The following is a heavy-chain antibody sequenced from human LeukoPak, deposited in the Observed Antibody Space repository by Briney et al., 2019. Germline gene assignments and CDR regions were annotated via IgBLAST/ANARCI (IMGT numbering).Heavy chain of an antibody. D-gene: IGHD5-24*01. CDR1: GFTFSSYG. Sequence: QSGGSLRLSCAASGFTFSSYGMHWVRQAPGKGLEWVAVISYDGSNKYYADSVKGRFTISRDNSKNTLYLQMNSLRAEDTAVYYCARTVRDGYKEEAYYFDYWGQGTLVTVSS. J-gene: IGHJ4*02. CDR3: ARTVRDGYKEEAYYFDY. CDR2: ISYDGSNK. V-gene: IGHV3-30*03.